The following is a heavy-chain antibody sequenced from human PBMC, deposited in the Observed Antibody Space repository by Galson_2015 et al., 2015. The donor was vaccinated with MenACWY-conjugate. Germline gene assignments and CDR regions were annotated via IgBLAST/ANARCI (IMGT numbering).Heavy chain of an antibody. CDR2: IRRDGSGK. CDR1: GFTFSDSW. CDR3: VRDEPDAMGAY. D-gene: IGHD2-2*01. Sequence: SLRLSCAASGFTFSDSWMSWVRQAPGKGLEWVGNIRRDGSGKYFVDSVKGRFIISRDNAKKSLYLQMSSLRAEDTAVYYCVRDEPDAMGAYWGQGTRVTVSS. V-gene: IGHV3-7*03. J-gene: IGHJ4*02.